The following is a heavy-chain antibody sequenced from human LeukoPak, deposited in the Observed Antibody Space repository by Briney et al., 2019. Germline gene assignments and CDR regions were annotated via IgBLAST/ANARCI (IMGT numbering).Heavy chain of an antibody. CDR3: ARGSPGDY. V-gene: IGHV4-39*07. D-gene: IGHD1-14*01. Sequence: SETLSLTCTVSGGSISSSSYYWGWIRQPPGKGLEWIGSIYYSGSTYYNPSLKSRVTISVDTSKNQFSLKLSSVTAADTAVYYCARGSPGDYWGQGTLVTVSS. J-gene: IGHJ4*02. CDR2: IYYSGST. CDR1: GGSISSSSYY.